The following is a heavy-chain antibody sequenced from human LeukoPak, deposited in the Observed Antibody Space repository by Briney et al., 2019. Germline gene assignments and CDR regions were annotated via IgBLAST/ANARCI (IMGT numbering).Heavy chain of an antibody. J-gene: IGHJ3*02. CDR2: ISHDGTDK. CDR3: AREAEAFDI. Sequence: GGSLRLSCAGSGFTFSSYAMHWVRQAPGKGLEWVAVISHDGTDKYYADSVKGRFTISRDNSKNTLYLQMNSLRPEDTAVYYCAREAEAFDIWGQGTMVTVSS. CDR1: GFTFSSYA. V-gene: IGHV3-30-3*01.